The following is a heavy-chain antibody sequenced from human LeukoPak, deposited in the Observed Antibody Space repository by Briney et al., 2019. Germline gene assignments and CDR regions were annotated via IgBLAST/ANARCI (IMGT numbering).Heavy chain of an antibody. V-gene: IGHV4-39*01. CDR3: ASQPGFGELFSPDY. CDR1: GVSISSSSYY. Sequence: PSETLSLTCTVSGVSISSSSYYWAWIRQPPGKGLEWIGSFYYSGSTYYNPSLKSRITISVDTSKNQFSLKLSSVTAADTAVYYCASQPGFGELFSPDYWGQGTLVTVSS. D-gene: IGHD3-10*01. CDR2: FYYSGST. J-gene: IGHJ4*02.